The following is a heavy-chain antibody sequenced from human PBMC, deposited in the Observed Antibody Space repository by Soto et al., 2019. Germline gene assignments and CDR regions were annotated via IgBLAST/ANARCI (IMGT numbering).Heavy chain of an antibody. CDR2: ISSSGSTI. CDR3: ARDPLNYGDYCGGGDY. J-gene: IGHJ4*02. CDR1: GFTFSSYE. D-gene: IGHD4-17*01. Sequence: EVQLVESGGGLVQPGGSLSLSCAASGFTFSSYEMNWVRQAPGKGLEWVSYISSSGSTIYYADSVKGRFTISRDNAKNSRYPQMNSLRAEDTAVYYCARDPLNYGDYCGGGDYWGQGTLVTVSS. V-gene: IGHV3-48*03.